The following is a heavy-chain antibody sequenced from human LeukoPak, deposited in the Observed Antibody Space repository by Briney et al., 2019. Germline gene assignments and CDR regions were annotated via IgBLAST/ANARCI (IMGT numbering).Heavy chain of an antibody. J-gene: IGHJ4*02. Sequence: GGSLRLSCAASGFSFSRYGMHWVRQAPGRGLEWVAGISYDGTNKYYADSVKGRFTISRDNSKNTLYLQMNSLRTDDTAVYYCARESPACGEDCYFDYWGQGTLVTVSS. D-gene: IGHD2-21*02. CDR1: GFSFSRYG. CDR2: ISYDGTNK. CDR3: ARESPACGEDCYFDY. V-gene: IGHV3-30*03.